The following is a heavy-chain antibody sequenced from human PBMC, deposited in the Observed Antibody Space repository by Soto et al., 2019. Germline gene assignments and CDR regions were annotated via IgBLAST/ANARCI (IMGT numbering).Heavy chain of an antibody. Sequence: SETLSLTCTVSGGSISSYYWSWIRQPPGKGLEWIGYIYYGGSTNYNPSLKSRVTISVDTSKNQFSLRLSSVTAADTAVYYCARYPRLDCWGQGALVTVSS. V-gene: IGHV4-59*08. CDR3: ARYPRLDC. J-gene: IGHJ4*02. CDR2: IYYGGST. CDR1: GGSISSYY.